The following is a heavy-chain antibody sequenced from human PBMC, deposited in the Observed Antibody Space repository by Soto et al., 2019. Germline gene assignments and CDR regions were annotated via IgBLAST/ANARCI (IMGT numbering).Heavy chain of an antibody. Sequence: QVQLQQWGAGLLKPSETLSLTCAVYGGSFSGYYWSWIRQPPGKGLEWIGEINHSGSTNYNPSPKSRVTISVDTSKNQFSLKLSSVTAADTAVYYCARVGYCTNGVCRRWFDPWGQGTLVTVSS. J-gene: IGHJ5*02. CDR3: ARVGYCTNGVCRRWFDP. V-gene: IGHV4-34*01. D-gene: IGHD2-8*01. CDR1: GGSFSGYY. CDR2: INHSGST.